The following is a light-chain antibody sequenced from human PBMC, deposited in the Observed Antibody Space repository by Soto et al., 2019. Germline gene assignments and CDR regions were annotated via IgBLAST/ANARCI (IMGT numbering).Light chain of an antibody. J-gene: IGKJ4*01. V-gene: IGKV3D-15*01. CDR2: DAS. CDR1: QSVSSN. CDR3: QQFSSYPLT. Sequence: EIVMTHSPATLSVSPGEGATLSCRASQSVSSNLAWYQQKPGQAPSLLIYDASTRATGIPARFSGSGSGTDFTLTISRLEPEDFAVYYCQQFSSYPLTFGGGTKVDI.